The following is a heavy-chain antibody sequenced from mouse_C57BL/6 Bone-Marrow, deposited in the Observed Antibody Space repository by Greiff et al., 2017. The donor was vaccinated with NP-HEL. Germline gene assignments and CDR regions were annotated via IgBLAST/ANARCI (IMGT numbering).Heavy chain of an antibody. V-gene: IGHV1-81*01. CDR1: GYTFTSYG. CDR3: ARRYGSSPRFAY. D-gene: IGHD1-1*01. Sequence: QVQLQQSGAELARPGASVKLSCKASGYTFTSYGISWVKQRPGQGLEWIGEIYPRSGNTYYNEKFKGKATLTADKSSSTAYMELRSLTSEDAAVYYCARRYGSSPRFAYWGQGTLVTVSA. CDR2: IYPRSGNT. J-gene: IGHJ3*01.